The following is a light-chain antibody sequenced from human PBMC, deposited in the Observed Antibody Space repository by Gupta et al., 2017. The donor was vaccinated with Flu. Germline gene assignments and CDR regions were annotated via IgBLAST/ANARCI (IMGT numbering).Light chain of an antibody. CDR3: QQYNDGPT. CDR1: QNIRRS. V-gene: IGKV3-15*01. CDR2: GAS. Sequence: APDDLSGTQGDRDTSSCRASQNIRRSLAWYQRKAGQAPRLLIYGASTRATGIPARFSGSGSGTEFTLTIGSLQSEDFAVYWCQQYNDGPTFGGGTKVGIK. J-gene: IGKJ4*01.